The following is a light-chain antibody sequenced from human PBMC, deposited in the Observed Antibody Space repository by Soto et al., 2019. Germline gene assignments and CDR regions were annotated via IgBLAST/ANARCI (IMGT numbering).Light chain of an antibody. CDR1: SGHSSYT. Sequence: QAVVTQSSSASASLRSSVKLTCTLSSGHSSYTIAWHQQQPGKAPRYLMKLEGTGDYNKGSGVPDRFSASSSGADRYLSISNLQSEDEADYYCETWDSKSWVFGGGTKLTVL. J-gene: IGLJ3*02. V-gene: IGLV4-60*03. CDR2: LEGTGDY. CDR3: ETWDSKSWV.